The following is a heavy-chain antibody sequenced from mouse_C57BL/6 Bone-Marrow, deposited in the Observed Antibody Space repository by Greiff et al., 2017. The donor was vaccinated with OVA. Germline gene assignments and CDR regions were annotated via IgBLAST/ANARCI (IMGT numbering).Heavy chain of an antibody. CDR3: ARDLGYLLLRYFDY. V-gene: IGHV1-76*01. D-gene: IGHD1-1*01. CDR1: GYTFTDYY. CDR2: IYPGSGNT. Sequence: VQLQQSGAELVRPGASVKLSCKASGYTFTDYYINWVKQRPGQGLEWIARIYPGSGNTYYNEKFKGKATLTAEKSSSTAYMQLSSLTSEDSAVYFCARDLGYLLLRYFDYWGQGTTLTVSS. J-gene: IGHJ2*01.